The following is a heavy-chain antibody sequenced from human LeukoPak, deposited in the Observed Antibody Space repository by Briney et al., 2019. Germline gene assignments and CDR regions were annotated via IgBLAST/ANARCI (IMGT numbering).Heavy chain of an antibody. D-gene: IGHD5-12*01. Sequence: GGSLRLSCAASGFTFSKYWMLWVRQAPGKGLESVSRINTDGTVTTCADSVKGHFTVSRDNADNTMFLQMNSVRDEDTAVYYCATKQWLAPPPDSWGQGTPVTVSS. CDR2: INTDGTVT. V-gene: IGHV3-74*01. CDR3: ATKQWLAPPPDS. J-gene: IGHJ4*02. CDR1: GFTFSKYW.